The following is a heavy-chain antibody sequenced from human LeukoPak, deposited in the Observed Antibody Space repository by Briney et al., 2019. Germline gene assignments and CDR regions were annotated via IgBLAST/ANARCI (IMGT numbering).Heavy chain of an antibody. Sequence: KSSETLSLTCTVSGGSISSYYLSWIRQPPGKGLEWIGYIYYSGSTNYNPSLKSRVTISVDTSKNQFSLKLSSVTAADTAVYYCARARGGYTFDYWGQGTLVTVSS. D-gene: IGHD5-12*01. CDR3: ARARGGYTFDY. V-gene: IGHV4-59*01. CDR2: IYYSGST. CDR1: GGSISSYY. J-gene: IGHJ4*02.